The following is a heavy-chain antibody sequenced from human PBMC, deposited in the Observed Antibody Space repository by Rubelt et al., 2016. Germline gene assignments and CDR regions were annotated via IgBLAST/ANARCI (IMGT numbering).Heavy chain of an antibody. D-gene: IGHD6-13*01. J-gene: IGHJ4*02. Sequence: EVSLEESGGGLIQPGGSVKLSCAVSGFSVADTSMSWVRQAPGKGLEWVSLIYSAGNSLYADFTGSRFTSSRDSSRNTVILQMDRLRSDDTAIYYCARVLFGGYRAYAPDYWGQGIQVTVAS. V-gene: IGHV3-53*01. CDR3: ARVLFGGYRAYAPDY. CDR1: GFSVADTS. CDR2: IYSAGNS.